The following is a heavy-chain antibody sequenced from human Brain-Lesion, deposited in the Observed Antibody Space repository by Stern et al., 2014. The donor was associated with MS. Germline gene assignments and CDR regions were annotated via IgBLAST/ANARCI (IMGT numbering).Heavy chain of an antibody. Sequence: VQLLESGAEVKQPGASVKVSCKASGYTFSSYDITWVRQASGHGLEWMGWLNPCSGNTGYGQKFKGRVSMTSDPSISTVYMELTSLTSDDTAVYFCARAVRNQLLSEYWGQGTLVTVSS. CDR1: GYTFSSYD. V-gene: IGHV1-8*01. J-gene: IGHJ4*02. CDR2: LNPCSGNT. CDR3: ARAVRNQLLSEY. D-gene: IGHD2-2*01.